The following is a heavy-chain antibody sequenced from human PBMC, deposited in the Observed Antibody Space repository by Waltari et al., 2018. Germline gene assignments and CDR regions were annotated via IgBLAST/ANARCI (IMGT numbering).Heavy chain of an antibody. CDR3: ARDRGRGLFLDS. CDR1: GDSMSTTYW. Sequence: QLQLPHSAPALVRPWGTLSPTCAVSGDSMSTTYWWRWVRQPPGGGLEWIGQVRGDGKTNYNPSFASRITVSLDAYNHQFSLTVTSATAADTAVYYCARDRGRGLFLDSWGPGTLVTVSP. J-gene: IGHJ4*02. V-gene: IGHV4-4*02. CDR2: VRGDGKT. D-gene: IGHD2-15*01.